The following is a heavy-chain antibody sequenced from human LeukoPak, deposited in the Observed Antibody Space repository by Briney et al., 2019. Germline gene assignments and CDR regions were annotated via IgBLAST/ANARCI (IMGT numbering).Heavy chain of an antibody. J-gene: IGHJ4*02. Sequence: GASVKVSCKASGYTFTSYGISWVRQAPGQGLEWMGWISAYNGNTNYAQKLQGRVTMTTDTSTSTAYMELRSLRSDDTAVYYCARDGPAMANRYYFDYWGQGTLVTVSS. D-gene: IGHD5-18*01. CDR1: GYTFTSYG. CDR2: ISAYNGNT. CDR3: ARDGPAMANRYYFDY. V-gene: IGHV1-18*01.